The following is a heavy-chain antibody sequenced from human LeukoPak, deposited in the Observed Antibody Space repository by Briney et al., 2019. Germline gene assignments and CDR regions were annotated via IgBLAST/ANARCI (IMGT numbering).Heavy chain of an antibody. Sequence: GRSLRLSCATSGFTFSSYAMHWVRQAPGKGLEWVAVISYDGSNKYYADSVKGRFTISRDNSKNTLYLQMNSLRAEDTAVYYCARDPIRYCSSTSCYSIDYWGQGTLVIVSS. V-gene: IGHV3-30-3*01. CDR1: GFTFSSYA. CDR3: ARDPIRYCSSTSCYSIDY. D-gene: IGHD2-2*01. CDR2: ISYDGSNK. J-gene: IGHJ4*02.